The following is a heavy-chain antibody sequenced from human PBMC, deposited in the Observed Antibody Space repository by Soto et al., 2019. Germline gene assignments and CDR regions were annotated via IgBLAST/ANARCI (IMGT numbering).Heavy chain of an antibody. J-gene: IGHJ6*02. D-gene: IGHD3-10*01. CDR1: GGSISSGDYY. CDR3: AGSLLWFGEFYYYYGMDV. CDR2: IYYSGST. Sequence: PSETLSLTCTVSGGSISSGDYYWSWIRQPPGKGLEWIGYIYYSGSTYYNPSLKSRVTISVDTSKNQFSLKLSSVTAADTAVYYCAGSLLWFGEFYYYYGMDVWGQGTTVTVSS. V-gene: IGHV4-30-4*01.